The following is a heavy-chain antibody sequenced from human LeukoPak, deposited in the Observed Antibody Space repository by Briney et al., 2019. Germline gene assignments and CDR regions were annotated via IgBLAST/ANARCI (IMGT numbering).Heavy chain of an antibody. CDR3: ARGGFHHGFDF. V-gene: IGHV1-2*02. CDR2: IDPKSGGP. CDR1: GYTFRDYY. Sequence: GASVKVSCKASGYTFRDYYMHWVRQAPGQGLEWMGWIDPKSGGPNYAQKFQGRVTLTSDTSISTSYRELSRLTSDDTAVYYCARGGFHHGFDFWGQGTLVTVSS. J-gene: IGHJ3*01.